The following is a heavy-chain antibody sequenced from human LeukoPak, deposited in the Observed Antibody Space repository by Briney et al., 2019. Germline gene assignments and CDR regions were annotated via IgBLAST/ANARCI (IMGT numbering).Heavy chain of an antibody. CDR3: ARDLEWFGESLYYYYGMDV. D-gene: IGHD3-10*01. J-gene: IGHJ6*02. CDR2: IIPILGIA. Sequence: ASVKVSCKASGGTFSSYAISWVRQAPGQGLEWVGRIIPILGIANYAQKFQGRVTITADKSTSTAYMELSSLRSEDTAVYYCARDLEWFGESLYYYYGMDVWGQGTTVTVSS. V-gene: IGHV1-69*04. CDR1: GGTFSSYA.